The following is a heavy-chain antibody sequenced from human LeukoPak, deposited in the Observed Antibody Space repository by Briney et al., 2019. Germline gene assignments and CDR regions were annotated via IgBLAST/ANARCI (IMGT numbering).Heavy chain of an antibody. CDR2: IYYSGST. Sequence: SETLSLTCTVSGGSISSSSYYWGWIRQPPGKGLKWIGSIYYSGSTYYNPSLKSRVTISVDTSKNQFSLKLSSVTAADTAVYYCARRGDERTFDYWGQGTLVTVSS. CDR1: GGSISSSSYY. J-gene: IGHJ4*02. V-gene: IGHV4-39*01. CDR3: ARRGDERTFDY. D-gene: IGHD3-10*01.